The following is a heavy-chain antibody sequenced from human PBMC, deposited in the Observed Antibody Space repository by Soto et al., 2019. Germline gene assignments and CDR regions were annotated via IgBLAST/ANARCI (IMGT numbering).Heavy chain of an antibody. D-gene: IGHD3-10*01. Sequence: QVQLEQSGAEVKKPGSSVKVSCKASGGTLSDHGVAWLRQAPGQGLEWMGGTIPVFNTAKYAQKFQGRVTVTPDKFPNIGYLELNRPRSEDTALHFCAAGVYGLGNYFTGPSGFDIWGQGTMVIVSS. CDR1: GGTLSDHG. J-gene: IGHJ3*02. V-gene: IGHV1-69*06. CDR2: TIPVFNTA. CDR3: AAGVYGLGNYFTGPSGFDI.